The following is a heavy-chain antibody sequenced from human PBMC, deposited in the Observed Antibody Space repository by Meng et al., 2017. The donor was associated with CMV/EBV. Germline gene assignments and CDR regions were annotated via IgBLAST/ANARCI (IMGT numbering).Heavy chain of an antibody. CDR3: AKNTYYYDNSGPPTYFDL. V-gene: IGHV3-23*01. Sequence: FSSYAMSWVRQAPGKGLEWVSGLSSGGGSKYYADSVKGRFTISRDNSKNTLYLQMNSLRVEDTAVYYCAKNTYYYDNSGPPTYFDLWGRGTLVTVSS. CDR2: LSSGGGSK. J-gene: IGHJ2*01. CDR1: FSSYA. D-gene: IGHD3-22*01.